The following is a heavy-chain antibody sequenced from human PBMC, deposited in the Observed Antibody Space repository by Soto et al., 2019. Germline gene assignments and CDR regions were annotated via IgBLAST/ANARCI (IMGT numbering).Heavy chain of an antibody. J-gene: IGHJ4*02. Sequence: QVQLVESGGGVVQPGRSLRLSCATSGFTFSSYAIHWVRQAPGNGLEWVVVISYDGSNKNDADSVKGRFTISRDNSKNTVDLQMNSLRAEDTSVYYCARDGVGVVPAAIRFDYWGQGTLVTVSS. CDR3: ARDGVGVVPAAIRFDY. CDR1: GFTFSSYA. V-gene: IGHV3-30-3*01. D-gene: IGHD2-2*01. CDR2: ISYDGSNK.